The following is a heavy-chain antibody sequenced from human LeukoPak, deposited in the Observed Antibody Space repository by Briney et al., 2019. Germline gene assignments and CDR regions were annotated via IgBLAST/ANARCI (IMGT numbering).Heavy chain of an antibody. CDR1: GFTFSNYA. CDR2: IFYDGSTY. J-gene: IGHJ4*02. D-gene: IGHD1-26*01. CDR3: AKGRRGELLQNFDY. Sequence: GGSLRLSCAASGFTFSNYAMHWVRQAPGKGLEWVAVIFYDGSTYYYADSVKGRFTISRDNSKNTLYLQMNSLRAEDTAVYYCAKGRRGELLQNFDYWGQGTLVTVSS. V-gene: IGHV3-30*04.